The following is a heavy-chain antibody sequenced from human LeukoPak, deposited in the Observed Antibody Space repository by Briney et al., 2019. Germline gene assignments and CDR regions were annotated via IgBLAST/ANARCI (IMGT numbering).Heavy chain of an antibody. CDR2: ISAYNGET. J-gene: IGHJ4*02. Sequence: GASVQVSCKASGFTFTSYGFSWVRQAPGQGIEWMGWISAYNGETKYAQKFLGRVTMTMDTSTSTAYMELRSLRSDDTAVYYCARAEYWGQGTLVTVSS. CDR1: GFTFTSYG. V-gene: IGHV1-18*01. CDR3: ARAEY.